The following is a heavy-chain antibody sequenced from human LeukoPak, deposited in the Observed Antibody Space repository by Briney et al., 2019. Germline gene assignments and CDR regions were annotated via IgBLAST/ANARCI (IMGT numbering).Heavy chain of an antibody. CDR2: IKSKADGGTI. Sequence: PGGSLRLSCAAAGFTFGDAWMNWVRQGPGKGLEWVGRIKSKADGGTIDYAAAVKGRFTISRDDSKNTVYLQLNSLKTEDTGVYYCTRYKYGSYYGSYYIDYWGQGTLVTVSS. J-gene: IGHJ4*02. V-gene: IGHV3-15*01. D-gene: IGHD3-10*01. CDR1: GFTFGDAW. CDR3: TRYKYGSYYGSYYIDY.